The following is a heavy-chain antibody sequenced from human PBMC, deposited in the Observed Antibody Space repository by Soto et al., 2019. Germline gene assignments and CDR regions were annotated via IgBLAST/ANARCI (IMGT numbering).Heavy chain of an antibody. V-gene: IGHV1-18*01. D-gene: IGHD5-18*01. CDR1: GYTFTSYG. CDR3: ARAPTQGYSYGYGYYFDY. CDR2: ISAYNGNT. Sequence: GASVKVSCKASGYTFTSYGISWVRQAPGQGXEWMGWISAYNGNTNYAQKLQGRVTMTTDTSTSTAYMELRSLRSDDTAVYYCARAPTQGYSYGYGYYFDYWGQGTLVTVSS. J-gene: IGHJ4*02.